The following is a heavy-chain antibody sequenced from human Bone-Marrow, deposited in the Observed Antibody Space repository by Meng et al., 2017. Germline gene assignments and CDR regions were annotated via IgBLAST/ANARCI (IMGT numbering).Heavy chain of an antibody. V-gene: IGHV4/OR15-8*02. CDR3: ASWIYSCGWQ. CDR2: IYHGGDT. CDR1: GGSISSIDW. D-gene: IGHD6-19*01. J-gene: IGHJ4*02. Sequence: QVQLEESGPGLVKPSGTLSLTCVVSGGSISSIDWWSWVRQPPGKGLEWIGEIYHGGDTNYNPSLKIRVTIAIDKSKNQFSLKLSSVTAADTAVYYCASWIYSCGWQWGQGALVTVSS.